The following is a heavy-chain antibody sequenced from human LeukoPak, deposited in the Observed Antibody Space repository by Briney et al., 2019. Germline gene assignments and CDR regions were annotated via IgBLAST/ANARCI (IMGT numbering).Heavy chain of an antibody. D-gene: IGHD3/OR15-3a*01. CDR2: IYYSGST. Sequence: PSETLSLTCTVSGGSISSSSYYWSWIRQAPGKELEWIGYIYYSGSTTYSPSLKSRLTISIDTSKNQFSLKLSSVTAADTAVYYCARHPRFLDSHIESWGRGTLVTVSS. CDR3: ARHPRFLDSHIES. V-gene: IGHV4-61*05. CDR1: GGSISSSSYY. J-gene: IGHJ4*02.